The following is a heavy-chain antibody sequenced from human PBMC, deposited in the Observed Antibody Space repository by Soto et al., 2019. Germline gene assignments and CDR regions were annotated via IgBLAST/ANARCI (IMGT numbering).Heavy chain of an antibody. CDR1: GFTFSSYS. V-gene: IGHV3-21*01. Sequence: PGGSLRLSCAASGFTFSSYSMNWVRQAPGKGLEWVSSISSSSSYIYYADSVKGRFTISRDNAKNSLYLQMNSLRAEDTAVYYCARDHQDCSGGSCYSRGAFDFWGQGTMVTISS. J-gene: IGHJ3*01. D-gene: IGHD2-15*01. CDR3: ARDHQDCSGGSCYSRGAFDF. CDR2: ISSSSSYI.